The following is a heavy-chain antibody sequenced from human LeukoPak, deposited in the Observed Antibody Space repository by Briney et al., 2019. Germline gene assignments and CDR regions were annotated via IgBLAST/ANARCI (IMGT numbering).Heavy chain of an antibody. CDR2: ISGYNGYT. CDR3: ARGQSNRLLWVGESLSNINPFDY. V-gene: IGHV1-18*01. Sequence: GASVKVSCKASGYTFTRYAISWVRQAPGQGLEWMGWISGYNGYTKNAQKFHGRVTMTTDTSTSTANMELRSLRSDDTAVYYCARGQSNRLLWVGESLSNINPFDYWGQGTLVTVSS. J-gene: IGHJ4*02. D-gene: IGHD3-10*01. CDR1: GYTFTRYA.